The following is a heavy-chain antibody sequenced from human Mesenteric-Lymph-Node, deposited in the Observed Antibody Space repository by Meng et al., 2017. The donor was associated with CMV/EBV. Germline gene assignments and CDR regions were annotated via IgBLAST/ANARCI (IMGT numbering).Heavy chain of an antibody. J-gene: IGHJ6*02. CDR1: GGSVSSSYY. D-gene: IGHD4-11*01. CDR3: ARDRDYGNLDF. CDR2: IHYSGIT. V-gene: IGHV4-39*07. Sequence: SETLSLTCSVSGGSVSSSYYWGWIRQPPGKGLEWVGTIHYSGITYYNPSLESRVTISVDAVKDQISLKLTSVTAADTAVYYCARDRDYGNLDFWGQGTTVTVSS.